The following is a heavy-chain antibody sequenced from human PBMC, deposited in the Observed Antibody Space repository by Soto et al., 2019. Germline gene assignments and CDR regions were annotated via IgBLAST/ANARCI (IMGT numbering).Heavy chain of an antibody. J-gene: IGHJ5*02. CDR2: INAGNGNT. V-gene: IGHV1-3*01. D-gene: IGHD2-21*02. CDR3: ARGFSGCDADLFDP. Sequence: QVQLVQSGAEVKKPGASVKVSCKASGYTFTSYAMHWVRQAPGQRLEWMGWINAGNGNTKYSQKFQGRVTITRDTSASTAYMELSSLRSEDTAVYYCARGFSGCDADLFDPWGQGTLVTVSS. CDR1: GYTFTSYA.